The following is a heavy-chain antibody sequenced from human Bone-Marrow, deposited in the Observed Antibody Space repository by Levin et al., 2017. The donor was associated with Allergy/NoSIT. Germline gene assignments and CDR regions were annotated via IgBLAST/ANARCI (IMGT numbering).Heavy chain of an antibody. CDR2: ISNSGST. CDR1: GGSIGNNF. Sequence: SETLSLTCTVSGGSIGNNFWSWIRQPPGKGLEWIGYISNSGSTNYNPSLKSRVTMSVDTSKNHFSLKLSSVTAADTAVYYCARDRRSGVREGWFDPWGQGTLVTVSS. J-gene: IGHJ5*02. D-gene: IGHD3-10*01. V-gene: IGHV4-59*01. CDR3: ARDRRSGVREGWFDP.